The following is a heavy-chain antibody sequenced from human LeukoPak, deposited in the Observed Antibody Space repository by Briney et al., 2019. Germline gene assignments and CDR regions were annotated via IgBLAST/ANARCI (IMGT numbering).Heavy chain of an antibody. CDR3: ARDSFGGFFDY. J-gene: IGHJ4*02. CDR1: GGSFSGYY. D-gene: IGHD4-23*01. CDR2: IYYSGST. V-gene: IGHV4-59*01. Sequence: SETLSLTCAVYGGSFSGYYWSWIRQPPGKGLEWIGYIYYSGSTNYNPSLKSRVTISVDTSKNQFSLKLSSVTAADTAVYYCARDSFGGFFDYWGQGTLVTVSS.